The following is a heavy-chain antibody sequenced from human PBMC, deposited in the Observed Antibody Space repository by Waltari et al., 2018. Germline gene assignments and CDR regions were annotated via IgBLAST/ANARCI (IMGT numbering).Heavy chain of an antibody. CDR1: GGSLSSGRYH. CDR3: ARENRGSFMATLVYYYYYMDV. J-gene: IGHJ6*03. Sequence: QVQLQESGPGLVKPSQTLSLTCTVSGGSLSSGRYHWRWIWQPPGQGQGWIGRIYTSGSTNYNPSLKSRVTISVDTSKNQFSLKLSSVTAADTAVYYCARENRGSFMATLVYYYYYMDVWGKGTTVTVSS. V-gene: IGHV4-61*02. CDR2: IYTSGST. D-gene: IGHD1-26*01.